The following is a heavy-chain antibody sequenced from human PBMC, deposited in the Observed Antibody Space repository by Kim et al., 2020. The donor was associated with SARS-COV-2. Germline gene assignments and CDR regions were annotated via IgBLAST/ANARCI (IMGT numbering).Heavy chain of an antibody. D-gene: IGHD3-22*01. Sequence: GESLKISCKGSGYSFTSYWIGWVSQMPGKGLEWMGIIYPGDSDTRYSPSFQGQVTISADKSISTAYLQWSSLKASDTAMYYCARLRDYYDSSGYYSIPYYFDYWGQGTLVTVSS. J-gene: IGHJ4*02. CDR1: GYSFTSYW. V-gene: IGHV5-51*01. CDR2: IYPGDSDT. CDR3: ARLRDYYDSSGYYSIPYYFDY.